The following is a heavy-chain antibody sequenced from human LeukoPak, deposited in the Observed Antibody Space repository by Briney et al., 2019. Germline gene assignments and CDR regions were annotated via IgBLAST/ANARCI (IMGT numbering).Heavy chain of an antibody. CDR1: GYTFTGYY. V-gene: IGHV1-2*02. Sequence: GASVKVSCKTSGYTFTGYYIQWVRQAPGQGLEWMGWINPNSGGASYVQKFQGRVTMTSDTSISTAYMELSSLRSDDTAVYYCARDSRNYYDSRGGGDEAFDISGQGTMVTVSS. D-gene: IGHD3-22*01. J-gene: IGHJ3*02. CDR2: INPNSGGA. CDR3: ARDSRNYYDSRGGGDEAFDI.